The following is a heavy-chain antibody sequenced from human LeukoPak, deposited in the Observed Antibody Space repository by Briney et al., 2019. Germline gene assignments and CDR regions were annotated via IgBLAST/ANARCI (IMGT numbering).Heavy chain of an antibody. Sequence: PGESLKISCKGSGYSFTSYWIGWVRQMPGKGLEWMGIIYPGDSDTRYSPSFQGQVTISADKSTTTAYLQWGSLKASDTAIYYCARQASGTFWAHPSYYFDYWGQGTLVTVSS. CDR3: ARQASGTFWAHPSYYFDY. V-gene: IGHV5-51*01. D-gene: IGHD1-26*01. CDR2: IYPGDSDT. J-gene: IGHJ4*02. CDR1: GYSFTSYW.